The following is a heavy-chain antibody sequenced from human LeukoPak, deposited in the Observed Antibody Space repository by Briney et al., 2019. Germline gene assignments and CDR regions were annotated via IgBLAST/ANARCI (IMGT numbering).Heavy chain of an antibody. CDR3: ARGLFWFGDLKTHWFDP. J-gene: IGHJ5*02. V-gene: IGHV1-8*01. D-gene: IGHD3-10*01. CDR2: MNPKTGNT. CDR1: GYTFTSYD. Sequence: ASVKVSCKASGYTFTSYDINWVRQAPGQGLEWMGWMNPKTGNTGYAQKFQGRVTMTRDTSISTAYMELISLRSEDTAVYYCARGLFWFGDLKTHWFDPWGQGTQVTVSS.